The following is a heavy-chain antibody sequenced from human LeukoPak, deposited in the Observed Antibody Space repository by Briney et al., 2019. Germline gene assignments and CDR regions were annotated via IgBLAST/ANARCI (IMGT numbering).Heavy chain of an antibody. J-gene: IGHJ4*02. V-gene: IGHV3-74*01. D-gene: IGHD6-19*01. Sequence: GGSLRLSCAASGFTFSSYWMHWVRHAPGKGLVWVSRINSDGSSTCYADSVKGRFTISRDNAKNTLYLQMNSLRAEDTAVYYCASSSYSSGWLSPHWGQGTLVTVSS. CDR3: ASSSYSSGWLSPH. CDR2: INSDGSST. CDR1: GFTFSSYW.